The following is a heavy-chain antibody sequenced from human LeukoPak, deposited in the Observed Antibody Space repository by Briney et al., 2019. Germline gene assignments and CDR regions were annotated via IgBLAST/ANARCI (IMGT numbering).Heavy chain of an antibody. D-gene: IGHD6-13*01. CDR3: AKGRYSSSWYLGLSGY. CDR2: ISGSGGST. J-gene: IGHJ4*02. V-gene: IGHV3-23*01. Sequence: PGGSLRLSCAASGFTFSSYAMSWVRQAPGKGLEWVSAISGSGGSTYYADSVKGRFTISRDNSKNTLYLQMNSLRAEDTAVYYCAKGRYSSSWYLGLSGYWGQGTLVTVSS. CDR1: GFTFSSYA.